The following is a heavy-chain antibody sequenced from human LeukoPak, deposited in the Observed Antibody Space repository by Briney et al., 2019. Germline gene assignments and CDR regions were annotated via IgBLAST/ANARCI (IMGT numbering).Heavy chain of an antibody. CDR2: INPNSGGT. V-gene: IGHV1-2*04. CDR3: ARGAYDFWSGYYNWSDP. D-gene: IGHD3-3*01. J-gene: IGHJ5*02. CDR1: GYTFTGYY. Sequence: ASVKVSCKASGYTFTGYYMHWVRQAPGQGLEWMGWINPNSGGTNYAQKFQGWVTMTRDTSISTAYMELSRLRSDDTAVYYCARGAYDFWSGYYNWSDPWGQGTLVTVSS.